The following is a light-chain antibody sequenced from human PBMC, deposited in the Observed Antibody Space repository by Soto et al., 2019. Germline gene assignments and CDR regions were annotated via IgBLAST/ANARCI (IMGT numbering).Light chain of an antibody. CDR1: QSISRS. CDR2: DAS. J-gene: IGKJ1*01. Sequence: DIQVTQSPSSLSASVGDRVTITCRASQSISRSLNWYRQKPCRAPNLLIYDASKLQSGFPSRFSGSGSGTDVTLTISSLQPGDFATYYCHPSYSAKWTFGQGNKVEI. V-gene: IGKV1-39*01. CDR3: HPSYSAKWT.